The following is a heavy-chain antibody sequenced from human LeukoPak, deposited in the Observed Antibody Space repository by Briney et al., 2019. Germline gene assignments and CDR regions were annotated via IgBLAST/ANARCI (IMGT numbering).Heavy chain of an antibody. V-gene: IGHV4-34*01. J-gene: IGHJ4*02. Sequence: PSETLSLTCAVYGGSFSGYYWSWIRQPPGKGLEWIGEINHSGSTNYNPSLKSRVTISVDTSKNQFSLKLSSVTAADTAVYYCARRQFTYYYGSGSYYFDYWGQGTLVTVSS. CDR1: GGSFSGYY. D-gene: IGHD3-10*01. CDR2: INHSGST. CDR3: ARRQFTYYYGSGSYYFDY.